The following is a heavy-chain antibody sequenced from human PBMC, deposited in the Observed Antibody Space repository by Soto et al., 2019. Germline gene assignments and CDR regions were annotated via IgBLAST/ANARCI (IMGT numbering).Heavy chain of an antibody. CDR1: GVTVSTSA. Sequence: QVQLVQSGAEVKMPGSSVKVSCKASGVTVSTSAISWVRQAPGQGLEWMGVIILILGTTNYAQKFQGRVTITADETTSTACMELSRLRSEDTAIYYCAITPEVIIAPDYYYSGMDVWGQGTTVTVSS. J-gene: IGHJ6*02. CDR3: AITPEVIIAPDYYYSGMDV. CDR2: IILILGTT. V-gene: IGHV1-69*01. D-gene: IGHD3-10*01.